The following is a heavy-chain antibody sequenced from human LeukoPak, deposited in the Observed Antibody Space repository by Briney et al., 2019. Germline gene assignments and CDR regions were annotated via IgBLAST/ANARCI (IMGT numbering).Heavy chain of an antibody. CDR1: GGSISSYY. D-gene: IGHD3-22*01. J-gene: IGHJ4*02. CDR2: IYYSGST. CDR3: ARVTGYMIEDYFDY. Sequence: PSETLSLTCTVSGGSISSYYWNWIRQPPGKGLEWIGYIYYSGSTNYNSSLKSRVTISVDTSKNQFSLRLRSVTAADTAVYYCARVTGYMIEDYFDYWGQGTLVTVSS. V-gene: IGHV4-59*01.